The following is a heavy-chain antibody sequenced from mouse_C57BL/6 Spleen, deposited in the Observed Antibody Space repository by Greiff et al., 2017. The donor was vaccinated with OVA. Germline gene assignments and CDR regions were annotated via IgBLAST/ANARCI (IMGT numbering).Heavy chain of an antibody. D-gene: IGHD1-1*01. CDR2: ILPGSGST. J-gene: IGHJ2*01. V-gene: IGHV1-9*01. CDR1: GYTFTGYW. CDR3: ARSGGYYYGRGDYFDY. Sequence: QVQLQQSGAELMKPGASVKLSCKATGYTFTGYWIEWVKQRPGHGLEWIGEILPGSGSTNYNEKFKGKATFTADTSSNTAYMQLSSLTTEDSAIYYCARSGGYYYGRGDYFDYWGQGTTLTVSS.